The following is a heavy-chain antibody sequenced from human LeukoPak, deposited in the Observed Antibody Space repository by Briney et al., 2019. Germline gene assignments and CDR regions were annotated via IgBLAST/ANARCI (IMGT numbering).Heavy chain of an antibody. CDR2: IRYDGSNK. D-gene: IGHD3-22*01. CDR1: EFTFSTYG. V-gene: IGHV3-30*02. J-gene: IGHJ4*02. CDR3: AKRPPAYYYDSSGYYGGYFDY. Sequence: GGSLRLSCAASEFTFSTYGMHWVRQAPGKGLEWVAFIRYDGSNKYYADSVKGRFTISRDNSKNTLYLQMNSLRAEDTAVYYCAKRPPAYYYDSSGYYGGYFDYWGQGTLVTVSS.